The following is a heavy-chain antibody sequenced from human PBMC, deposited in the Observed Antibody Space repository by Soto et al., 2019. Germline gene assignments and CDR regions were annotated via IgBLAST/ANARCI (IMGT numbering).Heavy chain of an antibody. CDR2: IYYSGST. CDR3: ASAGYCSSTSCFPDY. CDR1: GGSISSGDYY. D-gene: IGHD2-2*01. V-gene: IGHV4-30-4*01. J-gene: IGHJ4*02. Sequence: PSETLSLTCTVSGGSISSGDYYWSWIRQPPGKGLEWIGYIYYSGSTYYNPSLKSRVTISVDTSKNQFSLKLSSVTAADTAVYYCASAGYCSSTSCFPDYWGQGTLVTVSS.